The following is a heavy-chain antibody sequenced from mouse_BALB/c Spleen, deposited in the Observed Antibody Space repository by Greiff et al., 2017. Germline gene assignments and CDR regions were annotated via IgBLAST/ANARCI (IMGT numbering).Heavy chain of an antibody. J-gene: IGHJ3*01. D-gene: IGHD1-1*01. CDR1: GFTFSSYA. V-gene: IGHV5-6-5*01. CDR3: ARGYYGSSYVSFAY. CDR2: ISSGGST. Sequence: EVQLQQSGGGLVKPGGSLKLSCAASGFTFSSYAMSWVRQTPEKRLEWVASISSGGSTYYPDSVKGRFTISRDNARNILYLQMSSLRSEDTAMYYCARGYYGSSYVSFAYWGQGTLVTVSA.